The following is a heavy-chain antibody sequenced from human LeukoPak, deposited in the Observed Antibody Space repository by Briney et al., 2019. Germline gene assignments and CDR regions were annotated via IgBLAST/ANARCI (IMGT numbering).Heavy chain of an antibody. CDR2: IIPIFGTA. CDR1: GGTFSSYA. J-gene: IGHJ4*02. D-gene: IGHD3-16*01. Sequence: GASVKVSCKASGGTFSSYAISWVRQAPGQGLEWVGGIIPIFGTANYAQKFQGRVTITADESTSTAYMELSSLRSEDTAVYYCARDLLDGPGGDYWGQGTLVTVSS. V-gene: IGHV1-69*13. CDR3: ARDLLDGPGGDY.